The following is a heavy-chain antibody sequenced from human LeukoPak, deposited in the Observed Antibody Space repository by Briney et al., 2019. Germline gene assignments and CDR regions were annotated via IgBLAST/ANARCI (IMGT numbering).Heavy chain of an antibody. CDR2: ISTRSIHI. D-gene: IGHD3-10*01. J-gene: IGHJ4*02. V-gene: IGHV3-21*01. Sequence: PGGSLRLSCVASGFTFSDYSMNWIRQAPGMGLEWVASISTRSIHILYADSVKGRFTISRDNAKNTLYLQMNSLRAEDTAVYYCARDEGSGLDYWGQGTLVTVSS. CDR3: ARDEGSGLDY. CDR1: GFTFSDYS.